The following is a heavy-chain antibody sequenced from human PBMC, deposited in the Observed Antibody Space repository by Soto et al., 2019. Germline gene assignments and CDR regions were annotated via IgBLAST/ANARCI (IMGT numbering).Heavy chain of an antibody. CDR3: AKAHPYYSSSPSLDVFDI. CDR1: GVTFISHA. J-gene: IGHJ3*02. D-gene: IGHD6-13*01. Sequence: LRVRWRVFGVTFISHAISCVLQAPRKGLEWVSGISGSGGSTYYADSVKGRFTISRDNSKNTLCLQMRSLRAEDTAVYYCAKAHPYYSSSPSLDVFDIWGQGTMVTVSS. V-gene: IGHV3-23*01. CDR2: ISGSGGST.